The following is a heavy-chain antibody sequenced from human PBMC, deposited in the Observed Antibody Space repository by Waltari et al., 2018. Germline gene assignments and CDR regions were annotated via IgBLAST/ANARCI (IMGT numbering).Heavy chain of an antibody. CDR3: ATHQVVAKVDY. D-gene: IGHD2-15*01. Sequence: QVQLQESGPGLVKPSQTLSLTCTVSGGSISSGGYYWRWIRQHPRKGLAWIGYIYYSGSTYYNPSLKSRVTISVDTSKNQFSLKLSSVTAADTAVYYCATHQVVAKVDYWGQGTLVTVSS. CDR1: GGSISSGGYY. J-gene: IGHJ4*02. CDR2: IYYSGST. V-gene: IGHV4-31*03.